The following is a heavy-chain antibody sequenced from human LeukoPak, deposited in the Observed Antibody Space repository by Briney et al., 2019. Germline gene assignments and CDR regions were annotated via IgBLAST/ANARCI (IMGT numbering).Heavy chain of an antibody. CDR3: ARDLSGNKYGHFDY. V-gene: IGHV1-46*01. J-gene: IGHJ4*02. D-gene: IGHD1-26*01. CDR2: INPSGGST. Sequence: ASVKVSXKASGYTFTNYYMHWVRQAPGQGLEWMGIINPSGGSTTYAQKFQGRVTMTRDTSTSTVYMELSSLRSEDAAVYYCARDLSGNKYGHFDYWGQGTLVTVSS. CDR1: GYTFTNYY.